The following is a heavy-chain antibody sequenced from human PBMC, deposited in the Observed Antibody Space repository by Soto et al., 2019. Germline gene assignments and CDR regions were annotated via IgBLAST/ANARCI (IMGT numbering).Heavy chain of an antibody. J-gene: IGHJ5*02. CDR3: TGRGGFVSRS. Sequence: EVQLVESGGGLVQPGGSLRLSCAASGFIFGTDWMNWVRQAPGKGLEWVAIINHDGSEKYYVDSVKGRFTISRDNAKSSLYLEMNSLRAEDTAVYYCTGRGGFVSRSWGQGTLVTVSS. CDR1: GFIFGTDW. CDR2: INHDGSEK. V-gene: IGHV3-7*01. D-gene: IGHD2-15*01.